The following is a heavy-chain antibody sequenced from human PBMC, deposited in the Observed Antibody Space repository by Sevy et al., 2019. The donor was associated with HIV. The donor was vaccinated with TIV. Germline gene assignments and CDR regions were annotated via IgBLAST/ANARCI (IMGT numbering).Heavy chain of an antibody. V-gene: IGHV4-61*01. D-gene: IGHD1-26*01. CDR1: GGSVSSGSYY. CDR2: IYYSGST. J-gene: IGHJ3*02. Sequence: SETLSLTCTVSGGSVSSGSYYWSWIRQPPGKGLERIGYIYYSGSTNYNPSLKSRVTISVDTSKNQFSLKLSSVTAADTAVYYCAKVGATRGGDAFDIWGQGTMVTVSS. CDR3: AKVGATRGGDAFDI.